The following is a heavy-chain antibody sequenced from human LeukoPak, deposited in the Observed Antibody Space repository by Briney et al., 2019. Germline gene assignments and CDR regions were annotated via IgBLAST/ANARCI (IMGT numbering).Heavy chain of an antibody. Sequence: GGSLRLSCAASGFTFSSYEMNWVRQAPGKGLEWVSAISGSGGSTYYADSVKGRFTISRDNSKNTLYLQMNSLRAEDTAVYYCAKCIVGATAPFDYWGQGTLVTVSS. V-gene: IGHV3-23*01. J-gene: IGHJ4*02. D-gene: IGHD1-26*01. CDR1: GFTFSSYE. CDR2: ISGSGGST. CDR3: AKCIVGATAPFDY.